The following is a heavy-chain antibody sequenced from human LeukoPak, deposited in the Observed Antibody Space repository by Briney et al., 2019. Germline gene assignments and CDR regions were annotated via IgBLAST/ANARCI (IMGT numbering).Heavy chain of an antibody. CDR3: ARDQLDIVVVPAAIPVGY. D-gene: IGHD2-2*02. CDR1: GFTFSSYA. Sequence: GRSLRLSCAASGFTFSSYAMHWVRQAPGKGLEWVAVISYDGSNKYYADSVKGRFTISRDNSKNTLYLQMNSLRAEDTAVYYCARDQLDIVVVPAAIPVGYWGQGTLVTVSS. CDR2: ISYDGSNK. V-gene: IGHV3-30-3*01. J-gene: IGHJ4*02.